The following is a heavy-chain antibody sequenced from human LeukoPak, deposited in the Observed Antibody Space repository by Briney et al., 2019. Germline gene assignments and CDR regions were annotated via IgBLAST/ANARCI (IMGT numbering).Heavy chain of an antibody. CDR2: IYYSGST. CDR1: GGSISSSSYY. V-gene: IGHV4-39*07. D-gene: IGHD5-18*01. Sequence: SETLSLTCTVSGGSISSSSYYWGWIRQPPGKGLEWIGSIYYSGSTYYNPSLKSRVTISVDTSKNQFSLKLSSVTAVDTAVYYCASRGYSYGYGFDYWGQGTLVAVSS. J-gene: IGHJ4*02. CDR3: ASRGYSYGYGFDY.